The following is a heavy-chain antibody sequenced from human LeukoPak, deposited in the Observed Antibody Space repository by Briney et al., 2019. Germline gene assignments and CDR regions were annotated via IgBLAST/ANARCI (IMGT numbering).Heavy chain of an antibody. CDR2: ISSSGSTI. CDR3: AKETAMVLYYFDY. Sequence: GGSLRLSCAASGFTFSSYEMNWVRQAPGKGLEWVSYISSSGSTIYYADSVKGRFTISRDNSKNTLYLQMNSLRAEDTAVYYCAKETAMVLYYFDYWGQGTLVTVSS. D-gene: IGHD5-18*01. J-gene: IGHJ4*02. V-gene: IGHV3-48*03. CDR1: GFTFSSYE.